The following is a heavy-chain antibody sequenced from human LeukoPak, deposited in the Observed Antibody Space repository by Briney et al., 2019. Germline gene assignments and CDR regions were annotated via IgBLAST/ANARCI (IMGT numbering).Heavy chain of an antibody. D-gene: IGHD5-18*01. CDR1: GYTFTSYG. CDR2: ISAYNGNT. V-gene: IGHV1-18*01. Sequence: GASVKVSCTSSGYTFTSYGISWVRQAPGPGLVWMGWISAYNGNTNYAQKLQGRVTMTTDTSTSAAYMELRSLRSDDTAVYYCARDLQYSYGLYYYYGMDVWGQGTTVTVSS. CDR3: ARDLQYSYGLYYYYGMDV. J-gene: IGHJ6*02.